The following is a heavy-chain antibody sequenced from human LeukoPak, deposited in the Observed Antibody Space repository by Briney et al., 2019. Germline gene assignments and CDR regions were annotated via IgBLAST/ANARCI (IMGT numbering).Heavy chain of an antibody. J-gene: IGHJ6*03. D-gene: IGHD1-1*01. CDR1: GFTFDDYG. CDR2: INWNGGST. V-gene: IGHV3-20*04. CDR3: AKGGGGTNYYYMDV. Sequence: GGSLRLSCAASGFTFDDYGMSWVRQAPGKGLEWVSGINWNGGSTGYADSVKGRFTISRDNAKNSLYLQMNSLRAEDMALYYCAKGGGGTNYYYMDVWGEGTTVTVSS.